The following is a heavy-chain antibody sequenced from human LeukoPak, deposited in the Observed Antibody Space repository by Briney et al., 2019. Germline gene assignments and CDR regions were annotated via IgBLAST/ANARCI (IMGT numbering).Heavy chain of an antibody. J-gene: IGHJ1*01. V-gene: IGHV1-2*02. Sequence: GASVKVSCKASGYTFTGYYMHWVRQAPGQGLEWMGWINPNSGVTNYAQKFQGRVTMTRDTSISTAYMELSRLRSDDTAVYYCAREFVAVAGTRYFQHWGQGTLVTVSS. CDR2: INPNSGVT. D-gene: IGHD6-19*01. CDR3: AREFVAVAGTRYFQH. CDR1: GYTFTGYY.